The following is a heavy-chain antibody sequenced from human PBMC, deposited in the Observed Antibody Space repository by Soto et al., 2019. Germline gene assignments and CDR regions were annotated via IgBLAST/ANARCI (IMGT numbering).Heavy chain of an antibody. Sequence: PSETLSLTCAVYGGFLSESYWTWIRQPPGKGLEWIGEINHVGGTNYNPSLKSRVTMSVDTSQNQFSLRLISVTAAVTAMYFCVRIRYQLPSSVLWLDPWGQGTPVTRLL. V-gene: IGHV4-34*01. D-gene: IGHD3-16*01. CDR3: VRIRYQLPSSVLWLDP. J-gene: IGHJ5*02. CDR2: INHVGGT. CDR1: GGFLSESY.